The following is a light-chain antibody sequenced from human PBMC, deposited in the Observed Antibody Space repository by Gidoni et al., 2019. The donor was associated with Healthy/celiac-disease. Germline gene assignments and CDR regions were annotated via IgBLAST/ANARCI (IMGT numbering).Light chain of an antibody. CDR3: QQYNSYSPEYT. CDR2: KAS. J-gene: IGKJ2*01. V-gene: IGKV1-5*03. CDR1: QSISSW. Sequence: DIQMTQSPSTLSASVGDRVTITCRASQSISSWLAWYQQKPGKAPKLLIYKASSLESGVPSRVSGSGSGTEFTLTISSLQPDDFATYYCQQYNSYSPEYTFXXXTKLEIK.